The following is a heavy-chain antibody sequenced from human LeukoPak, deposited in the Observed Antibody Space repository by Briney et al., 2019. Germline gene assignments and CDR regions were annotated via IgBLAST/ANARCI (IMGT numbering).Heavy chain of an antibody. CDR1: GYTFTNYD. J-gene: IGHJ5*02. CDR3: ARDAQTRGWFDP. CDR2: IIPILGIA. Sequence: SVKVSCKASGYTFTNYDIHWVRQAPGQGLEWMGRIIPILGIANYAQKFQGRVTITADKSTSTAYMELSSLRSEDTAVYYCARDAQTRGWFDPWGQGTLVTVSS. V-gene: IGHV1-69*04. D-gene: IGHD3-16*01.